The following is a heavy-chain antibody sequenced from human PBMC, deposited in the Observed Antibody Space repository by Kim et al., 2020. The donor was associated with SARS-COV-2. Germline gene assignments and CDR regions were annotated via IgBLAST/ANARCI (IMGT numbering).Heavy chain of an antibody. Sequence: SETLSLTCTVSGGSISSSSYYWGWIRQPPGKGLEWIGSIYYSGSTYYNPSLKSRVTISVDTSKNQFSLKLSSVTAADTAVYYCATSSATTVYYYYYYGMDVWGQGTTVTVSS. V-gene: IGHV4-39*01. D-gene: IGHD5-12*01. CDR3: ATSSATTVYYYYYYGMDV. CDR2: IYYSGST. CDR1: GGSISSSSYY. J-gene: IGHJ6*02.